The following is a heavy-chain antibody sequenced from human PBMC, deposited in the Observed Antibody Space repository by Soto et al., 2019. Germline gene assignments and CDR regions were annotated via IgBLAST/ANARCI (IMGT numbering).Heavy chain of an antibody. CDR2: INPSGGST. V-gene: IGHV1-46*01. CDR3: ARSPYSSGYYYAIDY. CDR1: GYTFTSYE. J-gene: IGHJ4*02. Sequence: ASVKVSCKASGYTFTSYEINWVRQAPGQGLEWMGLINPSGGSTTYAQKFQGRVTMTRDTSTSTVYMDLSSLRSEDSAVYYCARSPYSSGYYYAIDYWGQGTQVTVSS. D-gene: IGHD3-22*01.